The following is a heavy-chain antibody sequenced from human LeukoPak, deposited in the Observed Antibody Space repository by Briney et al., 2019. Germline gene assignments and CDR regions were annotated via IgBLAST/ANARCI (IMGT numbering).Heavy chain of an antibody. D-gene: IGHD1-26*01. CDR2: IYHSGST. J-gene: IGHJ4*02. V-gene: IGHV4-38-2*02. CDR1: GYSISSGYY. CDR3: ARDQGSGSCLFDY. Sequence: SETLSLTCTVSGYSISSGYYWGWIRQPPGKGLEWIGSIYHSGSTYYNPSLKSRVTISVDTSKNQFSLKLSSVTAADTAVYYCARDQGSGSCLFDYWGQGTLVTVSS.